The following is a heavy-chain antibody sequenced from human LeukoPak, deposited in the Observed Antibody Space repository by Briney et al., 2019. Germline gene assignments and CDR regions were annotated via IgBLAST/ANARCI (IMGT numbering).Heavy chain of an antibody. CDR1: EFAFSSYS. J-gene: IGHJ5*02. D-gene: IGHD2-15*01. CDR3: ARSLKWYCSGGSCYSAPSTSDFNWFDP. CDR2: ISSSGDFI. Sequence: AGSLRLSCAASEFAFSSYSMSWVRQAPGKGLQWVSSISSSGDFISYADSLKGRFTISRDNARNSLYLQMNSLRAEDTAMYYCARSLKWYCSGGSCYSAPSTSDFNWFDPWGQGTLVTVSS. V-gene: IGHV3-21*01.